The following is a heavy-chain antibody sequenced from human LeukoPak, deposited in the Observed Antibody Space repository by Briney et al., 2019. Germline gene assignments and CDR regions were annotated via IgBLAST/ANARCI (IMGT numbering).Heavy chain of an antibody. CDR1: GFTFDDYV. V-gene: IGHV3-9*01. CDR3: XXXXXXXXXSFTTDYFDD. D-gene: IGHD3-22*01. J-gene: IGHJ4*02. Sequence: PGRSLRLSCAASGFTFDDYVMHWVRQAPGKGLEWVSGISWNSGSIGYADSVKGRFTISRDNAKNSLYLQMNSLRAEDTALDYCXXXXXXXXXSFTTDYFDDWGQGTLVTVSS. CDR2: ISWNSGSI.